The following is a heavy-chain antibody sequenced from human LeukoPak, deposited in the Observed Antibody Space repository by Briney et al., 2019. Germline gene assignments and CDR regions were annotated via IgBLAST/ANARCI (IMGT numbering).Heavy chain of an antibody. V-gene: IGHV4-59*01. CDR1: GGSMNNYY. Sequence: PSETLSLTCTISGGSMNNYYWGWIRQPPGKGLEWLGYIYYSGVTDYNPSLKSRVTISIDTSKSQFSLKVGSVTAADTAVYYCARLGSQLWRYFDYWGQGTLVTVSS. D-gene: IGHD5-18*01. CDR3: ARLGSQLWRYFDY. J-gene: IGHJ4*02. CDR2: IYYSGVT.